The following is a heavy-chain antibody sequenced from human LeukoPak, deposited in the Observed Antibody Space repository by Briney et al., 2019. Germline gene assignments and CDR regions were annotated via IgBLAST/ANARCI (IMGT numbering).Heavy chain of an antibody. D-gene: IGHD2-2*01. J-gene: IGHJ5*02. CDR3: ARDVSSTSSWWFDP. CDR1: GYTFTGYY. CDR2: INPNSGGT. Sequence: RASVKVSCKASGYTFTGYYMHWVRQAPGQGLEWMGWINPNSGGTNYAQKFQGRVTMTRDTSISTAYMELSRLRYEDTAVYYCARDVSSTSSWWFDPWGQGTLVIVSS. V-gene: IGHV1-2*02.